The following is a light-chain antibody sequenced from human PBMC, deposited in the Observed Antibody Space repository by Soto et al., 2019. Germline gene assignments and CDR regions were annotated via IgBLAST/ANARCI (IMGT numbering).Light chain of an antibody. V-gene: IGKV1-5*03. CDR2: RAS. J-gene: IGKJ2*01. Sequence: DSQMTQSPSTLSASVGDRVTITCRASQNISTYLDWYQQKPGKAPDLLIYRASSLESGVPSRFSGSGSGTEFTLTISSLQPDDFATYYCQQYSAYPYIFGQGTKLEIK. CDR3: QQYSAYPYI. CDR1: QNISTY.